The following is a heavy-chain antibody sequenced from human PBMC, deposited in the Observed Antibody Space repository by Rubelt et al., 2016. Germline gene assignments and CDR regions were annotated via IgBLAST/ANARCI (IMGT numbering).Heavy chain of an antibody. V-gene: IGHV3-53*04. Sequence: GLEWVSVIYSGGSTYYADSVKGRFTISRHNSKNTLYLQMNSLRAEDTAVYYCARKGAIEYSSSHYYYYGMDVWGQGTTVTVSS. J-gene: IGHJ6*02. D-gene: IGHD6-6*01. CDR3: ARKGAIEYSSSHYYYYGMDV. CDR2: IYSGGST.